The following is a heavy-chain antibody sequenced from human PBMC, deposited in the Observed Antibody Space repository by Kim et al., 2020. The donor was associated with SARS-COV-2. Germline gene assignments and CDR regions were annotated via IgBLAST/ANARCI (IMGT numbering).Heavy chain of an antibody. J-gene: IGHJ6*02. Sequence: GGSLRLSCAASGFTFSSCAIHWVRQAPGKGLEWVAVISYDGSNKNYADSVKGRFTISRDNSKNTLYLQMNSLRAEDTALYYCASDQLSRLRGLTNSYYGMDVWGQGTTVTVSS. CDR3: ASDQLSRLRGLTNSYYGMDV. D-gene: IGHD3-10*01. CDR2: ISYDGSNK. V-gene: IGHV3-30-3*01. CDR1: GFTFSSCA.